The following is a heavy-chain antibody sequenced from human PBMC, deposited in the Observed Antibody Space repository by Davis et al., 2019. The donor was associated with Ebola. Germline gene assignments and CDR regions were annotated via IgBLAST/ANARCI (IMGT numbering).Heavy chain of an antibody. CDR1: GDSINGDY. D-gene: IGHD6-13*01. J-gene: IGHJ4*02. CDR3: AREHQGQQLDY. CDR2: IYHSGST. Sequence: PGGSLRLSCTVSGDSINGDYWSWIRQPPGKGLEWIGEIYHSGSTNYNPSLKSRVTISVDKSKNQFSLKLSSVTAADTAVYYCAREHQGQQLDYWGQGTLVTVSS. V-gene: IGHV4-59*12.